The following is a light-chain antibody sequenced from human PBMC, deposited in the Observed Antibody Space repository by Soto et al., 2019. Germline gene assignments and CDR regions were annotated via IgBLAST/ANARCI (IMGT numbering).Light chain of an antibody. CDR2: DAS. CDR1: QSVRSMY. J-gene: IGKJ5*01. CDR3: QQYGSSPSIT. V-gene: IGKV3-20*01. Sequence: EIVLTQSPGTLSLSPGERATLSCRASQSVRSMYLAWYQQKPGQAPRLLIYDASSRATDIPDRFSGSGSGTDFTLTISRLEPEDFAVYYCQQYGSSPSITFGQGTRLEIK.